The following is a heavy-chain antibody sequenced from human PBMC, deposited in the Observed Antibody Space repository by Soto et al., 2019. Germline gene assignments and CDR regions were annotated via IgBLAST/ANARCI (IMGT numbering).Heavy chain of an antibody. CDR3: ARHRGGDSFAFDI. CDR1: GGSISSSSYY. D-gene: IGHD2-21*02. CDR2: IYYSGST. V-gene: IGHV4-39*01. J-gene: IGHJ3*02. Sequence: PSETLSLTCTVSGGSISSSSYYWGWIRQPPGKGLEWIGSIYYSGSTYYNPSLKSRVTISVDTSKNQFSLKLSSVTAADTAVYYCARHRGGDSFAFDIWGQGTMVNVS.